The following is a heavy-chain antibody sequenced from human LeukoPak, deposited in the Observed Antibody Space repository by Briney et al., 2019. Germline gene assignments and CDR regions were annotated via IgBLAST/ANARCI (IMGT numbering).Heavy chain of an antibody. D-gene: IGHD6-6*01. CDR1: GYTFTSYH. Sequence: GASVKVSCKASGYTFTSYHIHWVRQAPGQGLEWMGGIIPIFGTANYAQKFQGRVTITADESTSTAYMELSSLRSEDTAVYYCASNPRLLIAARPVHYYYYMDVWGKGTTVTVSS. V-gene: IGHV1-69*13. CDR3: ASNPRLLIAARPVHYYYYMDV. J-gene: IGHJ6*03. CDR2: IIPIFGTA.